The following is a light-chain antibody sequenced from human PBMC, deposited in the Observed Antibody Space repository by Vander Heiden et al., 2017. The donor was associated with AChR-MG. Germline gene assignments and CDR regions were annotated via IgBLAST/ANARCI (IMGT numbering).Light chain of an antibody. CDR1: SSDVGGYNY. J-gene: IGLJ3*02. Sequence: QSALTQPASVSGSPGQSITISCTGTSSDVGGYNYVSWYQQHPGKAPKLMIYEVSNRPSGVSNGFSGSKSGNTASLTISGLQAEDEADYYCSSYTSSSTLVFGGGTKLTGL. V-gene: IGLV2-14*01. CDR2: EVS. CDR3: SSYTSSSTLV.